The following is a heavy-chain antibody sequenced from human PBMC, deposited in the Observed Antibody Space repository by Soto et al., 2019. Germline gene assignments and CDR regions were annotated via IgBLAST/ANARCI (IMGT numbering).Heavy chain of an antibody. CDR3: ARDVGYSYGSTRPSWFDP. D-gene: IGHD5-18*01. CDR2: ISAYNSNT. V-gene: IGHV1-18*01. J-gene: IGHJ5*02. CDR1: GYTFTSYG. Sequence: QVQLVQSGAEVKKPGASVKVSCKASGYTFTSYGISWVRQAPGQGLEWMGWISAYNSNTDYAQKLQGRVTMTTDTXKXTXXLELRSLRSDDTAVYYCARDVGYSYGSTRPSWFDPWGQGTLVTVSS.